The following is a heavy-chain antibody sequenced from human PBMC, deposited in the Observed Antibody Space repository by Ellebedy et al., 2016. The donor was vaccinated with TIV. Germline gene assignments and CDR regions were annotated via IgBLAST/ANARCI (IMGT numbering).Heavy chain of an antibody. V-gene: IGHV3-20*01. Sequence: TGSADSVRGRFTISRDNAKNSLYLQMNSLSAEDTAFYHCARDPYYHDSPTRFDFWGQGTLVTVSS. CDR2: T. J-gene: IGHJ4*02. CDR3: ARDPYYHDSPTRFDF. D-gene: IGHD3-22*01.